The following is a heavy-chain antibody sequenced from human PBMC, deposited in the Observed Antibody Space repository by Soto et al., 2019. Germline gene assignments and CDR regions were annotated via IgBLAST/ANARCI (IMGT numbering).Heavy chain of an antibody. CDR3: ARVSRSYRWGLFDY. Sequence: EVQLVESGGGLVKPGGSLRLSCASSGFTFSSYSMNWVRHAPGKGLEWVSSISSSSSYIYYADSVKGRFTISRDNAKNSLYLQMNSLRAEDTVAYYCARVSRSYRWGLFDYWGQGTLVTVSS. CDR1: GFTFSSYS. V-gene: IGHV3-21*01. CDR2: ISSSSSYI. J-gene: IGHJ4*02. D-gene: IGHD3-16*02.